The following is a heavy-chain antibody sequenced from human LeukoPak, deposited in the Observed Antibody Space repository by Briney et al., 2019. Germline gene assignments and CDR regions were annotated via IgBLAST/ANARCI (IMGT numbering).Heavy chain of an antibody. D-gene: IGHD3-22*01. CDR2: IYYSGST. CDR1: GGSISSYY. V-gene: IGHV4-59*01. J-gene: IGHJ4*02. Sequence: SETLSLTCTVSGGSISSYYWSWIRQPPGKGLEWIGYIYYSGSTNYNPSLKSRVTISVDTSKNQFSLKLSSVTAADTAVYYCARGGGNYDSSGYYQLLDYWGQGTLVTVSS. CDR3: ARGGGNYDSSGYYQLLDY.